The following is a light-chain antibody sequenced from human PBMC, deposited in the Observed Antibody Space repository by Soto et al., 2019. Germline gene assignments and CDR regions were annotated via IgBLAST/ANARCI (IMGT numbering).Light chain of an antibody. CDR3: QQANSFPRT. J-gene: IGKJ4*01. V-gene: IGKV1-12*01. CDR2: SAS. CDR1: QGISSW. Sequence: DIQMTQSPSSVSASIGDRVTITCRASQGISSWLAWYHKEPGKAPKLLIYSASNLQSGVPSRFSGSGSGTDFTLTITSLQPEDSATYYCQQANSFPRTFGGGTKVDIK.